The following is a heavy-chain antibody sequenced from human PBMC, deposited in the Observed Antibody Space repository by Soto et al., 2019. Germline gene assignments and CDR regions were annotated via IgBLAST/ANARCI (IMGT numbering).Heavy chain of an antibody. Sequence: SETLSLTCTVSGGSISSGGYYWSRIRQHPGKGLEWIGYIYYSGSTYYNPSLKSRVTISVDTSKNQFSLKLSSVTAADTAVYYCARSAGYCSSTSCYTNYYYGMDVWGQGTTVTVSS. CDR1: GGSISSGGYY. CDR2: IYYSGST. J-gene: IGHJ6*02. D-gene: IGHD2-2*02. CDR3: ARSAGYCSSTSCYTNYYYGMDV. V-gene: IGHV4-31*03.